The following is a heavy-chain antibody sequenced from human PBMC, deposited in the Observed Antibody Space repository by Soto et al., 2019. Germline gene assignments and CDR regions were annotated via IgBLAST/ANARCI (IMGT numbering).Heavy chain of an antibody. J-gene: IGHJ6*02. CDR1: EDSVSSNSAA. Sequence: SQTLSLTCAISEDSVSSNSAAWNWIRQSPSRGLEWLGRTYYRSKWYNDYAVSVKSRITINPDTSKNQFSLQLNSVTPEDTAVYYCARDRGFDHYYYYYGMDVWGQGTTVTVSS. CDR2: TYYRSKWYN. D-gene: IGHD5-12*01. V-gene: IGHV6-1*01. CDR3: ARDRGFDHYYYYYGMDV.